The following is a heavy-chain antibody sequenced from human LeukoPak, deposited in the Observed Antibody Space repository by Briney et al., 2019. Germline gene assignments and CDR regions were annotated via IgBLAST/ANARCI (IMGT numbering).Heavy chain of an antibody. Sequence: ASVKVSCKVSGYTLTQFSMHWVRQAPGEGLEWMGGFDPEDGETIYAHKFQGRVTVTEDTSTDTAYMELSSLRLADTAVYYCAKESYCGGDCYYPFDYWGQGTLVTVSS. V-gene: IGHV1-24*01. J-gene: IGHJ4*02. D-gene: IGHD2-21*02. CDR1: GYTLTQFS. CDR3: AKESYCGGDCYYPFDY. CDR2: FDPEDGET.